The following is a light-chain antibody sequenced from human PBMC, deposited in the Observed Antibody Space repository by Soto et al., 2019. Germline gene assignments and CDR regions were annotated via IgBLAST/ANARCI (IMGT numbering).Light chain of an antibody. V-gene: IGLV2-8*01. J-gene: IGLJ3*02. CDR1: SSDVGNYKY. CDR3: SSYAGSNLWV. Sequence: QSALTQSPSGSGSPGQSVTISCTGTSSDVGNYKYVSWYQQHPGKAPKLMIYEVSKRPSGVPDRFSGSKSGNTASLTVSGLQVEDEADYYCSSYAGSNLWVFGGGPKLTVL. CDR2: EVS.